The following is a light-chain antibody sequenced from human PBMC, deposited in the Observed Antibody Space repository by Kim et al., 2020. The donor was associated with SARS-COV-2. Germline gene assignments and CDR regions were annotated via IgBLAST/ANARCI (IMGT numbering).Light chain of an antibody. J-gene: IGLJ3*02. V-gene: IGLV4-69*01. Sequence: GASVKLTCSRSSGNSSYAIAWHQQQPEKGPRYLMKLNSYGSHSKGDGIPDRFSGSSSGAERYLTISSLQSEDEADYYCQTWGSGMVFGGGTQLTVL. CDR1: SGNSSYA. CDR2: LNSYGSH. CDR3: QTWGSGMV.